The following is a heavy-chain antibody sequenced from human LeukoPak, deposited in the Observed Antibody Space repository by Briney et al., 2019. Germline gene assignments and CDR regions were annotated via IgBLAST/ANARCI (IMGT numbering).Heavy chain of an antibody. J-gene: IGHJ5*02. V-gene: IGHV4-59*08. CDR1: GGSITSYY. CDR3: ARAKIMITLGGVIALTWFDP. Sequence: SETLSLTCTVSGGSITSYYWSWVRQPPGEGLEWIGYIYYSGSTNYNPPLKSRVTTPLETSKNQCSLKLSSVTAADTAVYYCARAKIMITLGGVIALTWFDPWGQGTLVTVSS. D-gene: IGHD3-16*01. CDR2: IYYSGST.